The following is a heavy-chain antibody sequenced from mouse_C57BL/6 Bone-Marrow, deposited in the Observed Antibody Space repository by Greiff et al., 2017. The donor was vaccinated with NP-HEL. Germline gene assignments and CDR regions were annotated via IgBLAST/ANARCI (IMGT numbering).Heavy chain of an antibody. J-gene: IGHJ3*01. CDR3: ARSLYYGSSWFAY. CDR1: GYTFTSYW. Sequence: QVQLQQPGAELVKPGASVKLSCKASGYTFTSYWMHWVKQRPGHGLEWIGMIHPNSGSTNYNEKFKSKATLTVDKSSSTAYIQLSSLTSEDAAVYYCARSLYYGSSWFAYWGQGTLVTVSA. V-gene: IGHV1-64*01. CDR2: IHPNSGST. D-gene: IGHD1-1*01.